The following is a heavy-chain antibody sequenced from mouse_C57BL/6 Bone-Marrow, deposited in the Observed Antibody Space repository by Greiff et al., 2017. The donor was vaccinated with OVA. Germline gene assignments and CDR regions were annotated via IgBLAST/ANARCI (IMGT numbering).Heavy chain of an antibody. CDR2: INYDGSST. V-gene: IGHV5-16*01. Sequence: EVQLVESEGGLVQPGSSMKLSCTASGFTFSDYYVAWVRQVPEKGLEWVANINYDGSSTYYLDSLKSRFIISRDNAKNILYLQMSSLKSEDTATYYCAREGYDYDWYFDVWGTGTTVTVSS. J-gene: IGHJ1*03. CDR1: GFTFSDYY. D-gene: IGHD2-4*01. CDR3: AREGYDYDWYFDV.